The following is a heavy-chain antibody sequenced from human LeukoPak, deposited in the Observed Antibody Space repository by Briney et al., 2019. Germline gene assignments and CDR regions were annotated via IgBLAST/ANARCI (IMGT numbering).Heavy chain of an antibody. CDR1: SGFISNYY. D-gene: IGHD3-3*01. J-gene: IGHJ4*02. V-gene: IGHV4-4*07. Sequence: SETLSLTCSVSSGFISNYYWSWIRQPAGKGLEWIGRISTSGNTNYSPSLKSRFTMSVDTSNNQFFLNLKSVTAADTAVYYCARDSRYYDFWSGYLDYWGQGALVTVSS. CDR2: ISTSGNT. CDR3: ARDSRYYDFWSGYLDY.